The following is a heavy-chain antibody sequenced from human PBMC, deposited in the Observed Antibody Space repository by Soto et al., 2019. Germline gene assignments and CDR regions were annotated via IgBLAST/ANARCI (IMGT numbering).Heavy chain of an antibody. CDR1: GGTFSSYA. Sequence: QVQLVQSGAEVKKPGSSVKVSCKASGGTFSSYAISWVRQAPGQGLEWMGGIIPIFGTANYAQKFQGRVTSTADESTSTAYMELSSLRSEDTAVYYCARDQRGDSSGWDDVFWFDPWGQGTLVTVSS. CDR2: IIPIFGTA. V-gene: IGHV1-69*12. CDR3: ARDQRGDSSGWDDVFWFDP. D-gene: IGHD6-19*01. J-gene: IGHJ5*02.